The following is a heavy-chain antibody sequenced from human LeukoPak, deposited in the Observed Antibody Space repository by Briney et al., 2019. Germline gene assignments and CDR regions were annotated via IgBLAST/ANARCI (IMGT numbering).Heavy chain of an antibody. CDR2: ISYDGSNK. J-gene: IGHJ4*02. Sequence: GGSLRLSSAASGFTFSSYAMHWVRQAPGKGLEWVGVISYDGSNKYYADSVKGRFTISRDNSKNTLYLQMNSLRAEDTAVYYCAKDRDNWNDVPLDYWGQGTLVTVSS. V-gene: IGHV3-30*04. D-gene: IGHD1-20*01. CDR3: AKDRDNWNDVPLDY. CDR1: GFTFSSYA.